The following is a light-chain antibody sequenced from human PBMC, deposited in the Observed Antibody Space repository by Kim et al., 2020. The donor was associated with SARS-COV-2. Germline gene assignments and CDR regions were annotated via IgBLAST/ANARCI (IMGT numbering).Light chain of an antibody. J-gene: IGKJ4*02. V-gene: IGKV3-15*01. CDR1: KSVSSN. Sequence: VCPRESATLRCSATKSVSSNLAWYQQKPGQAPRLLMYGASTRTTGVPARFSGSGSGTEFTLTISSLQSEAFAVYYCQEYNHWPPGFGGGTKVDIK. CDR2: GAS. CDR3: QEYNHWPPG.